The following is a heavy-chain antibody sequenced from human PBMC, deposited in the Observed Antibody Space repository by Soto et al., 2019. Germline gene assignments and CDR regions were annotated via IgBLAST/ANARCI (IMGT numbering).Heavy chain of an antibody. V-gene: IGHV3-7*01. D-gene: IGHD3-10*01. CDR1: GFTFRNYW. Sequence: EVHLAESEGGLVQPGGSLRVSCTASGFTFRNYWMTWVRQAPGKGLEWVANINQNEGEKYYVDSVKGRFTISRDNAYNSLYLEMDNLRVDDSAVYFCARGRPPSSGGNFDSWGQGTLVSVSS. CDR2: INQNEGEK. CDR3: ARGRPPSSGGNFDS. J-gene: IGHJ4*02.